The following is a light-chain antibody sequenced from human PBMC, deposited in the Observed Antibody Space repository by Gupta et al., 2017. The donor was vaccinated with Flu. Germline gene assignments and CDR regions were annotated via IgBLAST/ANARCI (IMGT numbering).Light chain of an antibody. J-gene: IGKJ2*01. Sequence: PSSLAASVGDRVTITCRASQSISSYLNWYQQKPGKAPKLLIYAASSLQSGVPSRFSGSGSGTDFTLTISSLQPEDFATYYCQQSYSTPYTFGQGTKLEIK. CDR2: AAS. CDR3: QQSYSTPYT. CDR1: QSISSY. V-gene: IGKV1-39*01.